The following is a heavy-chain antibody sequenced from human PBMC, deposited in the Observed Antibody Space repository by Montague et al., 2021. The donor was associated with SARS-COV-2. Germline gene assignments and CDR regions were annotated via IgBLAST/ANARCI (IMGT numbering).Heavy chain of an antibody. CDR3: ARDRYSSSWYGQKYYFDY. J-gene: IGHJ4*02. CDR1: GGSFSGYY. Sequence: SETLSLTCAVYGGSFSGYYWSWIRQPPGKGPEWIGEINHSGSTNYNPSLKSRVTISVDTSKNQFSLKLSSVTAADTAVYYCARDRYSSSWYGQKYYFDYWGQGTLVTVSS. V-gene: IGHV4-34*01. CDR2: INHSGST. D-gene: IGHD6-13*01.